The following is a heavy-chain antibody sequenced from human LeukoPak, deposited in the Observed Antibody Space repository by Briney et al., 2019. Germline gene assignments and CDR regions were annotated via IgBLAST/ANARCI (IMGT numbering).Heavy chain of an antibody. Sequence: PGRSLRPSCAASGFTFSSYGMHWVRQAPGKGLEWVAVIWYDGSNKYYADSVKGRFTISRDNSKNTLYLQMNSLRAEDTAVYYCASEGDYIPFDYWGQGTLVTVSS. CDR3: ASEGDYIPFDY. CDR1: GFTFSSYG. J-gene: IGHJ4*02. V-gene: IGHV3-33*01. CDR2: IWYDGSNK. D-gene: IGHD4-17*01.